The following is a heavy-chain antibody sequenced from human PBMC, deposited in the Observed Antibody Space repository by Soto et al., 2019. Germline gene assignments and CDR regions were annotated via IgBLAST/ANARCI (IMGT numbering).Heavy chain of an antibody. CDR2: INPNSGAT. J-gene: IGHJ4*02. Sequence: GASVKVSCKASGYTFTAYYMHWVRQAHGQGLQWMGWINPNSGATGFAQNFQGRVTMTRDTSITTAYMELNRLTSDDTAVYYCAREPSPGYSSGWYVDYWGQGTLVTVSS. D-gene: IGHD6-19*01. CDR3: AREPSPGYSSGWYVDY. CDR1: GYTFTAYY. V-gene: IGHV1-2*02.